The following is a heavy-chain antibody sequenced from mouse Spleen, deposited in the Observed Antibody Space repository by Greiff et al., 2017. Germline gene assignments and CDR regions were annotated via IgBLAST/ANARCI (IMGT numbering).Heavy chain of an antibody. CDR1: GFTFSSYA. V-gene: IGHV5-6-2*01. D-gene: IGHD1-1*01. Sequence: EVQLQESGGGLVKPGGSLKLSCAASGFTFSSYAMSWVRQTPEKRLEWVAAINSNGGSTYYPDTVKDRFTISRDNAKNTLYLQMSSLRSEDTALYYCARHLYYYDGSYAMDYWGQGTSVTVSS. CDR3: ARHLYYYDGSYAMDY. CDR2: INSNGGST. J-gene: IGHJ4*01.